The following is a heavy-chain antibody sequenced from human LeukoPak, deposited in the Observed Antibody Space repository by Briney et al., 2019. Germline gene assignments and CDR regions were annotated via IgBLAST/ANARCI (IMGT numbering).Heavy chain of an antibody. CDR1: GFTFSRYA. J-gene: IGHJ1*01. V-gene: IGHV3-23*01. D-gene: IGHD2-21*02. Sequence: PGGSLRLSCAASGFTFSRYAMSWVRQAPGKGLEWVSGISGGSGGSTYHAGSVKGRFTISRDNSKNTLYLQMNSLRAEDTAVYYCAKEDKLVVVTATSQYFQHWGQGTLVTVSS. CDR3: AKEDKLVVVTATSQYFQH. CDR2: ISGGSGGST.